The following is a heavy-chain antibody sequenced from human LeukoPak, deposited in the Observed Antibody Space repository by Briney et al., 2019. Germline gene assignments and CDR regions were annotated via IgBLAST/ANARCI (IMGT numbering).Heavy chain of an antibody. CDR3: ARGEVTMIVVVAYNWFDP. V-gene: IGHV4-34*01. J-gene: IGHJ5*02. D-gene: IGHD3-22*01. Sequence: SETLSLTCAVYGGSFSGYYWSWIRQPPGKGLEWMGEINHSGSTNYNPSLKSRVTISVDTSKNQFSLKLSSVTAADTAVYYCARGEVTMIVVVAYNWFDPWGQGTLVTVSS. CDR1: GGSFSGYY. CDR2: INHSGST.